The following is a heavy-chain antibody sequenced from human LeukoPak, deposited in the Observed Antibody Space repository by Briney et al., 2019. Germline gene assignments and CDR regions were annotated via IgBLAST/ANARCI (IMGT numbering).Heavy chain of an antibody. V-gene: IGHV3-9*01. J-gene: IGHJ6*03. Sequence: GGSLRLFCAASGFTFDDYAMHWVRQAPGKGLEWVSGISWNSGSIGYADSVKGRFTISRDNAKNTLYLQMNSLRAEDTAVYYCTRGLAAVYYYYYYMDVWGKGTTVTVSS. D-gene: IGHD6-13*01. CDR2: ISWNSGSI. CDR1: GFTFDDYA. CDR3: TRGLAAVYYYYYYMDV.